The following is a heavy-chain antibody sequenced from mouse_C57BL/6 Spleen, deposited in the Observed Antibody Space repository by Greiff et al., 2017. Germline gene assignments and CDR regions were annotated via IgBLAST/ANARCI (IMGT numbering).Heavy chain of an antibody. CDR3: ARHLDWEGWYFDV. D-gene: IGHD4-1*01. Sequence: EVQLVESGGGLVKPGGSLKLSCAASGFTFSSYTMSWVRQTPEKRLEWVATISGGGGNTYYPDSVKGLFTISRDNAKNTLYLQMSSLRSEDTALYYCARHLDWEGWYFDVWGTGTTVTVSS. CDR1: GFTFSSYT. CDR2: ISGGGGNT. V-gene: IGHV5-9*01. J-gene: IGHJ1*03.